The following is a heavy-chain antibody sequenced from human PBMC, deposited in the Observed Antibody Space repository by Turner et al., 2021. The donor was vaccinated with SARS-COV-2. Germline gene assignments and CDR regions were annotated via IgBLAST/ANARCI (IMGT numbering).Heavy chain of an antibody. D-gene: IGHD4-17*01. V-gene: IGHV1-2*02. CDR2: INPNSGGT. CDR1: GYTFTGYY. Sequence: QVQLVQSGAEVQKPGASVKVSCKASGYTFTGYYMHWVRQAPGQGLEWMGWINPNSGGTNYAQKFQGRVTMTRDTSISTAYLELSRLRSDDTAVYYCARGASVTPDRYYYYYFGMDVWGQGTTVTVSS. CDR3: ARGASVTPDRYYYYYFGMDV. J-gene: IGHJ6*02.